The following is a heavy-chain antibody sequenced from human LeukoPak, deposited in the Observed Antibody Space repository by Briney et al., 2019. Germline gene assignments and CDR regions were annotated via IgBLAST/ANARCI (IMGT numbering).Heavy chain of an antibody. Sequence: PGGSLRLSCAASGFTFDDYATHWVRQAPGKGLEWVSGISWNSGSIGYADSVKGRFTISRDNAKNSLYLQMSSVRAEDTAVYYCARVGCTSTSCLANWGQGTLVTVSS. CDR1: GFTFDDYA. CDR2: ISWNSGSI. CDR3: ARVGCTSTSCLAN. J-gene: IGHJ4*02. V-gene: IGHV3-9*01. D-gene: IGHD2-2*01.